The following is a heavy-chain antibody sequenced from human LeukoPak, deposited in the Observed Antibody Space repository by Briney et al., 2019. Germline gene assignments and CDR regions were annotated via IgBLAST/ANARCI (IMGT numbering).Heavy chain of an antibody. CDR2: IYPGDSDT. Sequence: GDSLKISCKCSGYSFSSYWIGWVRQMPGKGLEWMGIIYPGDSDTRYSPSFQGQVTILADKSISTAYLQWSSLKASDTAMYYCARSPGYYDSSGYYQYYFDYWGQGTLVTVSS. D-gene: IGHD3-22*01. V-gene: IGHV5-51*01. J-gene: IGHJ4*02. CDR1: GYSFSSYW. CDR3: ARSPGYYDSSGYYQYYFDY.